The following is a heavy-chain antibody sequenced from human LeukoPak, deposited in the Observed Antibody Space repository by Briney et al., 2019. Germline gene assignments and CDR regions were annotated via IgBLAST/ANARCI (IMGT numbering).Heavy chain of an antibody. V-gene: IGHV5-51*01. CDR1: GYRFTSYW. Sequence: GESLKISCKGSGYRFTSYWIARVRQMPGKGLEWMGIIYPGDAEKRYSPSFQGQVTISVDKSITTAYLQWSSLQASDTAIYYCARRGGGGYSYGYDYFDYWGQGTLVTVAS. CDR2: IYPGDAEK. CDR3: ARRGGGGYSYGYDYFDY. D-gene: IGHD5-18*01. J-gene: IGHJ4*02.